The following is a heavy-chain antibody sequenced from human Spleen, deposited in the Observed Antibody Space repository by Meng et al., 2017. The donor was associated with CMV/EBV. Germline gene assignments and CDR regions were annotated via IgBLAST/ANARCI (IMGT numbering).Heavy chain of an antibody. CDR1: GFAFDHYA. D-gene: IGHD4/OR15-4a*01. Sequence: SGFAFDHYAMSWVRQAPGKGLEWVSAISGSGRSIYYADSVKGRFTISRDNSKNTLYLQMNSLRAGDTAVYYCAKDDYNSSPRRFDSWGQGTLVTVSS. CDR2: ISGSGRSI. J-gene: IGHJ5*01. V-gene: IGHV3-23*01. CDR3: AKDDYNSSPRRFDS.